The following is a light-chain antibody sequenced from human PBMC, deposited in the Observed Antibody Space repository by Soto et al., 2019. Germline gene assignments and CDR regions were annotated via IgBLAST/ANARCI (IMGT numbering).Light chain of an antibody. CDR1: QVIATH. Sequence: ANQLTQSPSSLSASVGDRVTITCRASQVIATHVAWYQQKPGQAPNLLIYAASTLQSGVPSRFSGGGSGTDFTLTISSLQPEDFATYYCLQDYNFPWTFGQGTKVEIK. CDR3: LQDYNFPWT. V-gene: IGKV1-6*01. J-gene: IGKJ1*01. CDR2: AAS.